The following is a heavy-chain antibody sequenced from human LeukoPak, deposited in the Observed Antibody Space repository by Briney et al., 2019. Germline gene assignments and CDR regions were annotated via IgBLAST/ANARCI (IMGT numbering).Heavy chain of an antibody. CDR2: MNPNSGNT. CDR1: GYTFTSYD. V-gene: IGHV1-8*03. Sequence: ASVKVSCKASGYTFTSYDINWVRQATGQGPEWMGWMNPNSGNTGYAQKFQGRVTIIRNTSISTAYMELSSLRSEDTAVYYCARGPPSYSSSSYWFDPWGQGTLVTVSS. D-gene: IGHD6-13*01. J-gene: IGHJ5*02. CDR3: ARGPPSYSSSSYWFDP.